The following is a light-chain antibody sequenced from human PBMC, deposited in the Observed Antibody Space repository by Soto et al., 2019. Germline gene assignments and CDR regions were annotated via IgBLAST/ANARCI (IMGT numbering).Light chain of an antibody. Sequence: DVQMTQSPSSLSASVGDRVTITCRASQSVSNWLAWYQQKPGKAPKSLIYATSSLQSGVPSRFSGTGSGTDFTLTINGLQPEYFATYYCQQYNNFPPTFGGGTKVEIK. V-gene: IGKV1D-16*01. J-gene: IGKJ4*01. CDR1: QSVSNW. CDR3: QQYNNFPPT. CDR2: ATS.